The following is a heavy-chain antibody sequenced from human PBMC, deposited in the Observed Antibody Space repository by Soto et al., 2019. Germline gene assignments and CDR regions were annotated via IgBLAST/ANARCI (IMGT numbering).Heavy chain of an antibody. CDR3: ARDGEPYYFDY. CDR1: GFTFSSYA. V-gene: IGHV3-30-3*01. D-gene: IGHD3-10*01. CDR2: ISYDGSNK. Sequence: GGSLRLSCAASGFTFSSYAMHWVRQAPGKGLEWVAVISYDGSNKYYADSVKGRFTISRDNSKNTLYLQMNSLRAEDTAVYYCARDGEPYYFDYWGQGTLVTVSS. J-gene: IGHJ4*02.